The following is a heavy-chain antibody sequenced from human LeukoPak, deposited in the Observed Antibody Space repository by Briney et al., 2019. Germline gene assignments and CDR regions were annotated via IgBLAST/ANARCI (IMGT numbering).Heavy chain of an antibody. V-gene: IGHV1-46*01. J-gene: IGHJ5*02. D-gene: IGHD1/OR15-1a*01. CDR2: INPSGGST. Sequence: GASVKVSCKASGYTFTSYYMHWVRQAPGQGLEWMGIINPSGGSTSYAQKFQGRVTMTRDTSTSTVYMELSSLRSEDTAVYYCARASIGRPLLTTWGQGTLVTASS. CDR3: ARASIGRPLLTT. CDR1: GYTFTSYY.